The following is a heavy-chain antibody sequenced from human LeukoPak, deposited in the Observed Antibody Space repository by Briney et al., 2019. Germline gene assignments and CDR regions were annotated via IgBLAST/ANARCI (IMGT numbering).Heavy chain of an antibody. CDR2: INHSGST. CDR3: ARGITVTTESFDY. J-gene: IGHJ4*02. Sequence: SETLSLTCAVYGGSFSGYYWSWIRQPPGKGLEWIGEINHSGSTNYNPSLKSRVTISVDTSKNQFSLKLSSVTAADTAVYYCARGITVTTESFDYWGQGTLVTVPS. CDR1: GGSFSGYY. V-gene: IGHV4-34*01. D-gene: IGHD4-17*01.